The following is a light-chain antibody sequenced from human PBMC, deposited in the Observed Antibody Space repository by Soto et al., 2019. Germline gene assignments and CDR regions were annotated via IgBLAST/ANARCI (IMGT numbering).Light chain of an antibody. J-gene: IGKJ1*01. Sequence: DIQLTQSPCFLSASVGDRVTITCRASQGISSYLAWYQQKPGKAPKLLIYAASTLQSGVPSRFSGSGSGTEFTLTISSLQPDDFATYYCQHYNSYSEAFGQGTKVDIK. CDR2: AAS. V-gene: IGKV1-9*01. CDR1: QGISSY. CDR3: QHYNSYSEA.